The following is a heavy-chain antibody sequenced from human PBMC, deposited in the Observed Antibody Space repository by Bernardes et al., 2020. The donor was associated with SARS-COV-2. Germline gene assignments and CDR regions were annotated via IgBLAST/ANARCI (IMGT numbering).Heavy chain of an antibody. J-gene: IGHJ6*02. D-gene: IGHD3-22*01. CDR3: AIPPTNYDRYGMDV. V-gene: IGHV1-2*02. Sequence: ASVKVSCKASGYTFIGYYMHWVRQAPGQGLEWMGWINPNSGGTNYAQKFQGRVTMTRDTSISTAYMDLSRLRSDDTAVYYCAIPPTNYDRYGMDVWDQGTTVTVSS. CDR1: GYTFIGYY. CDR2: INPNSGGT.